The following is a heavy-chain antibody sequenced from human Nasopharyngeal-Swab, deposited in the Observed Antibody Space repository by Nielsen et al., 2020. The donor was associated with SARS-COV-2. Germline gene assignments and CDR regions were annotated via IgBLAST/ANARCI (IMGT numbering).Heavy chain of an antibody. J-gene: IGHJ4*02. D-gene: IGHD3/OR15-3a*01. CDR3: ATRRHGH. Sequence: WIRQPPGKGLEWIGSIYYSGSTYYNPSLKSRVTISVDKSKNQFSLKLSSVTAADTAVYYCATRRHGHWGQGTLGTVSS. CDR2: IYYSGST. V-gene: IGHV4-39*07.